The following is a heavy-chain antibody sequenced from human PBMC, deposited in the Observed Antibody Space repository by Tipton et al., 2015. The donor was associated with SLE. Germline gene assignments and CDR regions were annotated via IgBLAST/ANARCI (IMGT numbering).Heavy chain of an antibody. J-gene: IGHJ6*02. CDR1: GFTFSNYW. Sequence: SLRLSCAASGFTFSNYWMTWVRQAPGKGLGWVANIKEDGSEKSYVDSVRGRFTISRDNAKNSLFLQMSGLRAEDAALYYCAKDTGLRDNYHYYGMDVWGQGTAVTVSS. CDR3: AKDTGLRDNYHYYGMDV. CDR2: IKEDGSEK. D-gene: IGHD5-24*01. V-gene: IGHV3-7*03.